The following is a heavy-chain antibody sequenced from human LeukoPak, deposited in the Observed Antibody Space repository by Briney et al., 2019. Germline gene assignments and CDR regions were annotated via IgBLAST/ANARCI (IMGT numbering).Heavy chain of an antibody. CDR1: GYTFTSYG. D-gene: IGHD2-8*01. Sequence: ASVNVSCKASGYTFTSYGISWVRQAPGQGLEWMGWISAYNGNTNYAQKFQGRVTMTTDTSTSTAYMELRSLRSDDTAVYYCARQIPEEGYCSNGVCYGPRSAFDYWGQGTLVTVSS. J-gene: IGHJ4*02. V-gene: IGHV1-18*01. CDR2: ISAYNGNT. CDR3: ARQIPEEGYCSNGVCYGPRSAFDY.